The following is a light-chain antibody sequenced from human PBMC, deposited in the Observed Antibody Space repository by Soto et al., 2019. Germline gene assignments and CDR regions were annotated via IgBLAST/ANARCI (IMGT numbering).Light chain of an antibody. V-gene: IGKV1-9*01. J-gene: IGKJ5*01. Sequence: IQLTQSPSSLSASVGDRVTITCRASQDISSYLGWYQQKPGKAPKLLIYAASTLQSGVPSRFSGSGSGTDFTLTINSLQPEDFATYYCQQYNSYPITFGQGTRLEIK. CDR2: AAS. CDR3: QQYNSYPIT. CDR1: QDISSY.